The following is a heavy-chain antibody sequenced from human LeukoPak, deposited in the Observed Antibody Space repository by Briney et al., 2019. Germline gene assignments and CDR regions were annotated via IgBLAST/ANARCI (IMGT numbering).Heavy chain of an antibody. V-gene: IGHV4-34*01. J-gene: IGHJ1*01. CDR3: ARGSSWSKYFQH. Sequence: PSETLSLTCAVYGGSFSGYYWSWIRQPPGKGLEWIGEINHSGSTNYNPSLKSRVTISVDTSKNQFSLKLSSVTAADTAVYYCARGSSWSKYFQHWGQGTLVTVSS. CDR1: GGSFSGYY. CDR2: INHSGST. D-gene: IGHD6-13*01.